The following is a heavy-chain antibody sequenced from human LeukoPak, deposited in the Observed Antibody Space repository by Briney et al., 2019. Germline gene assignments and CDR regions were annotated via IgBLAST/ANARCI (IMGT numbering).Heavy chain of an antibody. CDR3: ARDLQQLVGDY. CDR2: ISSSGSTI. J-gene: IGHJ4*02. CDR1: GFTFSDYY. V-gene: IGHV3-11*04. D-gene: IGHD6-13*01. Sequence: GGSLRLSCAASGFTFSDYYMSWIRQAPGKGLEWISYISSSGSTIYYADSVKGRFTISRDNAKKSLYLQMNSLRAEDTAVYYCARDLQQLVGDYWGQGTLVTVSS.